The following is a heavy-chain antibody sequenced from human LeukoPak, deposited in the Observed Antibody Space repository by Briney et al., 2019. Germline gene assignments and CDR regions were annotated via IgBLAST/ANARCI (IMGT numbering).Heavy chain of an antibody. V-gene: IGHV4-59*08. J-gene: IGHJ5*02. CDR2: IYYSGST. CDR1: GGSISSYY. Sequence: PSETPSLTCTVSGGSISSYYWRWIRQPPGKGLEWIGYIYYSGSTNYNPSLKSRVTISVDTSNNQFSLKLSSVTAADTAVYYCARVGSEYYYDSSTTNWFDPWGQGTLVTVSS. D-gene: IGHD3-22*01. CDR3: ARVGSEYYYDSSTTNWFDP.